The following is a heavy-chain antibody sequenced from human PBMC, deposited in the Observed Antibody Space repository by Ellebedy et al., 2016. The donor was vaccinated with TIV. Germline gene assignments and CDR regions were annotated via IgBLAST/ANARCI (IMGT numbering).Heavy chain of an antibody. CDR1: GFTVSNYY. J-gene: IGHJ4*02. CDR2: ITSSGTYT. CDR3: ARAVAGSPDY. Sequence: GGSLRLXXAASGFTVSNYYMSWIRQAPGKGLEWVSYITSSGTYTLYVDSVKGRFTVSRDNAKNSLYLQMNSLRAEDTAVYYCARAVAGSPDYWGQGTLVSVSS. D-gene: IGHD6-19*01. V-gene: IGHV3-11*03.